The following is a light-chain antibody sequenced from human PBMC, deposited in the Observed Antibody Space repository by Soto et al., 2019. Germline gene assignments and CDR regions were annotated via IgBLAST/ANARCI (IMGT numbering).Light chain of an antibody. CDR2: GGS. Sequence: EIVLTHSPGTLSFSPGERATLTCRAIQSVSSSYLAWFQQKPGQAPRLLIYGGSSRATDIPDRFSGSGSGTDFTLTISRLEPEDFAVYYCQQYGNAPFTFGPGTKVDIK. V-gene: IGKV3-20*01. CDR1: QSVSSSY. CDR3: QQYGNAPFT. J-gene: IGKJ3*01.